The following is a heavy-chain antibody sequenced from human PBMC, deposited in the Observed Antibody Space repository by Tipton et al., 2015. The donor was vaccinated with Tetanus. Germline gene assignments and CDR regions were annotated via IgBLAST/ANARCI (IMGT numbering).Heavy chain of an antibody. V-gene: IGHV3-21*01. J-gene: IGHJ4*02. CDR3: ARTRTPRNYFDQ. CDR2: LSSETTYM. Sequence: SLRLSCEASGFTFGSYTMHWVRQAPGKGLAWVSSLSSETTYMYYADSVKGRFTISRDNAKNTLDLQMNSLTDDDTAIYYCARTRTPRNYFDQWGQGIPVTVSS. D-gene: IGHD1-1*01. CDR1: GFTFGSYT.